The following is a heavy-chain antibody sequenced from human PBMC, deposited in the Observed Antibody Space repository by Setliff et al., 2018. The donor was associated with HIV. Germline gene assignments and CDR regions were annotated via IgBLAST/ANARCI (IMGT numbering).Heavy chain of an antibody. Sequence: GGSLRLSCAASGFTFISYAMRWVRQAPGKGLEWVSGISEDGRGTNYADSVKGRFTISRDNAKNIVYLQMNSLRAEDTAVYYCVRKGNMVAPHYPDHLFYMDVWGKGTTVTVSS. CDR1: GFTFISYA. D-gene: IGHD3-10*01. V-gene: IGHV3-23*01. CDR3: VRKGNMVAPHYPDHLFYMDV. CDR2: ISEDGRGT. J-gene: IGHJ6*03.